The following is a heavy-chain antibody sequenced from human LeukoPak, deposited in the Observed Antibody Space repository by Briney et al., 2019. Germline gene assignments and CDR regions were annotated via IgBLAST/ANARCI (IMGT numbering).Heavy chain of an antibody. Sequence: SETLSLTCTVSGDSISSTNYYWGWIRQPPGKGLEWIGTIFNNGGTYYNPSLKSRVTISVDTSKNQFSLKLSSVTAADTAVYYCARVGSGTTHSPGFDYWGQGTLVTVSS. V-gene: IGHV4-39*07. CDR2: IFNNGGT. D-gene: IGHD1-1*01. J-gene: IGHJ4*02. CDR3: ARVGSGTTHSPGFDY. CDR1: GDSISSTNYY.